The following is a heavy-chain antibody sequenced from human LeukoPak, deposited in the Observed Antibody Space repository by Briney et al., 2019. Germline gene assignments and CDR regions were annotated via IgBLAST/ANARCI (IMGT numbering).Heavy chain of an antibody. V-gene: IGHV4-34*01. CDR2: INHSGST. J-gene: IGHJ6*02. Sequence: PETLSLTCAVYGGSFSGYYWSWIRQPPGKGLEWIGEINHSGSTNYNPSLKSRVTISVDTSKNQFSLKLSSVTAADTAVYYCARGRLGRFGMDVWGQGTTVTVSS. D-gene: IGHD3-16*01. CDR1: GGSFSGYY. CDR3: ARGRLGRFGMDV.